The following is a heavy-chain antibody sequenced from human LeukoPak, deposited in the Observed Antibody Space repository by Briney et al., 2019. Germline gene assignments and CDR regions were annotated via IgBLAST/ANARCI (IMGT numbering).Heavy chain of an antibody. CDR2: IYHSGST. CDR1: GGSISSGGYY. D-gene: IGHD6-13*01. J-gene: IGHJ5*02. Sequence: SETLSLTCTVSGGSISSGGYYWSWIRQPPGKGLEWIGYIYHSGSTYYNPSLKSRVTISVDRSKNQFSLKLSSVTAADTAVYYCARDSAGPIAAPSTWGQGTLVTVSS. CDR3: ARDSAGPIAAPST. V-gene: IGHV4-30-2*01.